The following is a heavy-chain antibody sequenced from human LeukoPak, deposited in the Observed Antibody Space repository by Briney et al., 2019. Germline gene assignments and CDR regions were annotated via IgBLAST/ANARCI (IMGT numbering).Heavy chain of an antibody. Sequence: SETLSPTCSVSGVSVTNYYWSWVRQPAGKRLEWIGRNYPTGDTIYNPSLKSRVTMSVDMSKNHLSLKLTSVTAADAAVYYCARDLTARGSFDYWGQGILVSVSS. CDR3: ARDLTARGSFDY. CDR1: GVSVTNYY. D-gene: IGHD3-16*01. V-gene: IGHV4-4*07. CDR2: NYPTGDT. J-gene: IGHJ4*02.